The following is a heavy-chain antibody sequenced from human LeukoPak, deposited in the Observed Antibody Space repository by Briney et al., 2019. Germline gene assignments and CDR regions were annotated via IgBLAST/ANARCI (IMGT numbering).Heavy chain of an antibody. J-gene: IGHJ5*02. CDR1: GDSISSGSYY. Sequence: TLSLTCTVSGDSISSGSYYWSWIRQPAGQGLEWIGRIYTSGNTNYNPSLKSRVTISVDTSKNQFSLKLSSVTATDTAVYYCARVFGGPVSRRFDPWGQGTLVSVSS. V-gene: IGHV4-61*02. CDR3: ARVFGGPVSRRFDP. D-gene: IGHD4-23*01. CDR2: IYTSGNT.